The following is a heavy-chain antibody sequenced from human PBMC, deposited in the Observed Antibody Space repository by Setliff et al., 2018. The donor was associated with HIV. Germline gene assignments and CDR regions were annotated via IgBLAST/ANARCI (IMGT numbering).Heavy chain of an antibody. CDR3: AREIPYSYGGRGPPL. Sequence: SETLSLTCALYGGSFSDYYWSWIRQPPGMGLEWIGEVNRGRRTNYNSSLKSRVTISIDTSRNQFSLTVSSVTAADTAVYYCAREIPYSYGGRGPPLWGQGTLVTVSS. J-gene: IGHJ4*02. D-gene: IGHD3-22*01. V-gene: IGHV4-34*01. CDR1: GGSFSDYY. CDR2: VNRGRRT.